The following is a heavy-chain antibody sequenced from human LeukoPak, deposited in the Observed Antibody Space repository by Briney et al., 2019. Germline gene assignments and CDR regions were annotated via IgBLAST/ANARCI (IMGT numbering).Heavy chain of an antibody. J-gene: IGHJ4*02. CDR3: AGEYCSGAACYKSFDY. CDR2: LNPDSGAS. D-gene: IGHD2-15*01. V-gene: IGHV1-2*02. Sequence: GASVKVSCKASGYTFTDYYMHWVRQAPGQGLEWMGWLNPDSGASKSARKFQGRVTMTRDTSISTAYMELSSLRADDTALYFCAGEYCSGAACYKSFDYWGQGTLVTVSS. CDR1: GYTFTDYY.